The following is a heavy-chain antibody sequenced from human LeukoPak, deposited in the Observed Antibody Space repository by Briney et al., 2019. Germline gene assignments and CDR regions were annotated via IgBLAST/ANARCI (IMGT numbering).Heavy chain of an antibody. Sequence: SETLSLTCAVYGGSFSGYYWSWIRQPAGKGLEWIGRIYTSGSTNYNPSLKSRVTMSVDTSKNQFSLKLSSVTAADTAVYYCARGIVVVPAAIEWFDPWGQGTLVTISS. J-gene: IGHJ5*02. V-gene: IGHV4-59*10. D-gene: IGHD2-2*01. CDR1: GGSFSGYY. CDR2: IYTSGST. CDR3: ARGIVVVPAAIEWFDP.